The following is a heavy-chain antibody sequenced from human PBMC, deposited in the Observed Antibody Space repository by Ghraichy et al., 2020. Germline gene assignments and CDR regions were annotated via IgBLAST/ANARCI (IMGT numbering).Heavy chain of an antibody. J-gene: IGHJ6*02. V-gene: IGHV1-69*10. D-gene: IGHD5-24*01. CDR1: GGTFSSYA. CDR3: ARRGDGYNPWYYYYGMDV. CDR2: IIPILGIA. Sequence: SVKVSCKASGGTFSSYAISWVRQAPGQGLEWMGGIIPILGIANYAQKFQGRVTITADKSTSTAYMELSSLRSEDTAVYYCARRGDGYNPWYYYYGMDVWGQGTTVTVSS.